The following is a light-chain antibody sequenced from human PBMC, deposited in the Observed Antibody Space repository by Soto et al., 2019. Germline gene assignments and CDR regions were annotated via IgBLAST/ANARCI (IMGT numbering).Light chain of an antibody. Sequence: DIKMTQSPSSVSASVGDRVTITCRASQGINSWLAWYQQKPGKAPNLLIHAASNLQSGVPSRFTGSGSGTDFTLTISSLQPEDSATYYCQQYNSYPWAFGQGTRWIS. V-gene: IGKV1D-16*01. CDR3: QQYNSYPWA. CDR2: AAS. J-gene: IGKJ1*01. CDR1: QGINSW.